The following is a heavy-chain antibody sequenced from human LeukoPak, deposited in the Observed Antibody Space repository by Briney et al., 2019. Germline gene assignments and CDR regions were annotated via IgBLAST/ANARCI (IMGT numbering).Heavy chain of an antibody. CDR1: GFTFNSYW. V-gene: IGHV3-7*01. CDR2: IKKDGSEK. CDR3: ARDPGSAGPTMK. J-gene: IGHJ4*02. Sequence: PGGSLRLSCAASGFTFNSYWMSWVRQAPGKGREWVANIKKDGSEKYYVDSVKGTFTISRDNAKKALYLQMNSLRAEDTAVYYCARDPGSAGPTMKWGQGTLVTVSS. D-gene: IGHD3-22*01.